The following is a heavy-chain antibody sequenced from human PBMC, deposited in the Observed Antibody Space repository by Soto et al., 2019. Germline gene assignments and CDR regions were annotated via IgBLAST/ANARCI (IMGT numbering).Heavy chain of an antibody. J-gene: IGHJ1*01. Sequence: EVQLMESGGGLVQPGGSLRLSCAASGFTFSSYEMNWVRQAPGKGLEWVSYISSSGSTIYYADSVKGRFTISRDNAKNSLYLQMNSLRAEDTAVYYCAREGGYRSGYFRSHTRFQHWGQGTLVTVSS. CDR1: GFTFSSYE. CDR2: ISSSGSTI. D-gene: IGHD3-22*01. CDR3: AREGGYRSGYFRSHTRFQH. V-gene: IGHV3-48*03.